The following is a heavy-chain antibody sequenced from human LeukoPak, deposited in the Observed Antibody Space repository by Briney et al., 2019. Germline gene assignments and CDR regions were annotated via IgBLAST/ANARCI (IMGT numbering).Heavy chain of an antibody. CDR3: ASLFRYCSGGSCYDYAGY. Sequence: GASVKVSCKASGYTFTGYYMHWVRQAPGQGLEWMGWINPNSGGTNYAQKFQGRVTMTRDTSISTAYMELSRLRSDDTAVYYCASLFRYCSGGSCYDYAGYWGQGTLVTVSS. V-gene: IGHV1-2*02. CDR2: INPNSGGT. D-gene: IGHD2-15*01. J-gene: IGHJ4*02. CDR1: GYTFTGYY.